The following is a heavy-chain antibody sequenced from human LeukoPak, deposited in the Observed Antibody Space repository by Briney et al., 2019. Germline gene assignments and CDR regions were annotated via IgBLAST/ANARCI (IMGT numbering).Heavy chain of an antibody. V-gene: IGHV1-18*04. Sequence: ASVKVSCKPSGYTFTSFGISWVRQAPGQGLEWMGWIGAYNGDTNYAQKFQGRVAMTTDTSTSTAYMDLRSLRSDDTAVYYCTRDHCRGDNCPSFDYWGQGTLVTVSS. CDR1: GYTFTSFG. J-gene: IGHJ4*02. CDR2: IGAYNGDT. D-gene: IGHD2-15*01. CDR3: TRDHCRGDNCPSFDY.